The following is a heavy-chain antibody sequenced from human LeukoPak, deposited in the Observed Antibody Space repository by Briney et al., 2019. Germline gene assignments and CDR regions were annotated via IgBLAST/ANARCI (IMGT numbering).Heavy chain of an antibody. D-gene: IGHD3-10*01. CDR1: GGSISSSSYY. J-gene: IGHJ4*02. CDR3: AGDNGSGSYDY. Sequence: SETLSLTCTVSGGSISSSSYYWGWIRQPPGKGLEWIGSIYYSGSTYYNPSLKSRVTISVDTSKNKFSLKLSSVTAADTAVYYCAGDNGSGSYDYWGQGTLVTVSS. CDR2: IYYSGST. V-gene: IGHV4-39*01.